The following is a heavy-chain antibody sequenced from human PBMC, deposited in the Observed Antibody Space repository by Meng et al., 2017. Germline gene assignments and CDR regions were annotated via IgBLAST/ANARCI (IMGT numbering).Heavy chain of an antibody. Sequence: EVQLVVSGGGLGKPGGSLRLSCVASGLRFTDAWMSWVRQAPGKGLEWVGRIERKSDGGTIYYAAPVKGRFTISRDDSKNTLYLQMDSLINEDTAVYFCATGAAAADHWGQGTLVTVSS. CDR1: GLRFTDAW. CDR2: IERKSDGGTI. J-gene: IGHJ4*02. V-gene: IGHV3-15*04. D-gene: IGHD6-13*01. CDR3: ATGAAAADH.